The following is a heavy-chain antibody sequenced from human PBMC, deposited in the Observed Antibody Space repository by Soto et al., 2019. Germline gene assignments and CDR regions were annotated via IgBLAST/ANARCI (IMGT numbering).Heavy chain of an antibody. CDR2: IYWDDDK. CDR3: IQSRCGGDCLQSYASHYYYGMDV. J-gene: IGHJ6*02. V-gene: IGHV2-5*02. CDR1: GFSLSTSGVG. Sequence: QITLKESGPTLVKPTQTLTLTCTFSGFSLSTSGVGVGWIRQPPGKALEWLALIYWDDDKRYSPSLRSRLTINKDTTKNQAFLTMTHMDPVDTATYYCIQSRCGGDCLQSYASHYYYGMDVWGQGTTVTVSS. D-gene: IGHD2-21*02.